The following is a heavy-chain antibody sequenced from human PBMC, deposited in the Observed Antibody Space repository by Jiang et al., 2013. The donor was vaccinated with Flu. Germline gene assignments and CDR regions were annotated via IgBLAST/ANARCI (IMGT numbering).Heavy chain of an antibody. V-gene: IGHV7-4-1*02. CDR3: ARDSGSGPDY. Sequence: QSGSELKKPGASVKVSCMASGYTFTDYAISWVRQAPGQGLEWMGWITTNTGNPTYARGFTGRFVFSLGTSVNTAYLEISSLRAEDTAFYYCARDSGSGPDYWGQGTLVTVSS. CDR1: GYTFTDYA. D-gene: IGHD6-19*01. CDR2: ITTNTGNP. J-gene: IGHJ4*02.